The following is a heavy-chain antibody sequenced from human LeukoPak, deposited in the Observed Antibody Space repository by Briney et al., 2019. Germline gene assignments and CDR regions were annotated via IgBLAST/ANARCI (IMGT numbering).Heavy chain of an antibody. J-gene: IGHJ4*02. CDR1: GHTFTSYG. CDR2: ISAYNGNT. V-gene: IGHV1-18*01. CDR3: ARGYCSSTSCPNDY. D-gene: IGHD2-2*01. Sequence: ASVKVSCKASGHTFTSYGISWVRQAPGQGLEWMGWISAYNGNTNYAQKLQGRVTVTTDTSTSTAYMELRSLRSDDTAVYYCARGYCSSTSCPNDYWGQGTLVTVSS.